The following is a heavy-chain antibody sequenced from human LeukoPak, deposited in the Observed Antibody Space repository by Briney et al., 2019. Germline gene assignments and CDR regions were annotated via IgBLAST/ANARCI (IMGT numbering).Heavy chain of an antibody. CDR2: IYYSGST. J-gene: IGHJ4*02. V-gene: IGHV4-38-2*02. CDR1: GYSITGGYY. Sequence: SETLSLTCTVSGYSITGGYYWGWIRQPPGKGLEWIGSIYYSGSTYYNPSLKSRVTISVDTSKNQFSLKLSSVTAADTAVYYCAREDPYSSGWRGGEYFDYWGQGTLVTVSS. CDR3: AREDPYSSGWRGGEYFDY. D-gene: IGHD6-19*01.